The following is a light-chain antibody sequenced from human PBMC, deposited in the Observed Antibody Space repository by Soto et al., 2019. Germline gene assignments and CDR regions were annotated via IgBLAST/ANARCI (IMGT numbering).Light chain of an antibody. V-gene: IGLV2-8*01. Sequence: QSALTQPPSASGSPGQSVAISCTGTSSDVGDYNYVSWYQQHPGKAAKLMTYEVNKQPSGLPDRFSGSKSGNTASLTVSGLQAEDEADYYCSSYAGSSNVFGTGTKVTVL. CDR3: SSYAGSSNV. CDR1: SSDVGDYNY. J-gene: IGLJ1*01. CDR2: EVN.